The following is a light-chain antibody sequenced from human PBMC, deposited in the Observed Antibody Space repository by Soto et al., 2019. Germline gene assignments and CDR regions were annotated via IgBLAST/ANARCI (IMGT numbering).Light chain of an antibody. CDR3: QVWDSSRDHVV. J-gene: IGLJ2*01. V-gene: IGLV3-21*02. CDR1: NIGRKS. Sequence: SYELTQPPSVSVAPGQTARIPCGGNNIGRKSVHWYQQKPGQAPVLVVYDDSDRPSGLPERVSGSNSGNTATLTISRVEAGDEADYYCQVWDSSRDHVVFGGGAKLTVL. CDR2: DDS.